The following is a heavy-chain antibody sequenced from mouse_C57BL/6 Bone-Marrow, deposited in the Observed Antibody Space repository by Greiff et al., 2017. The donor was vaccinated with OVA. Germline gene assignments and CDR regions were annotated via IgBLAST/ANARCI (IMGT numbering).Heavy chain of an antibody. Sequence: EVKLVESGEGLVKPGGSLKLSCAASGFTFSSYAMSWVRQTPEKRLEWVAYISSGGDYIYYADTVKGRFTISRDNARNTLYLQMSSLKSEDTAMYYCTRVYGNPYYAMDYWGQGTSVTVSS. CDR1: GFTFSSYA. D-gene: IGHD2-1*01. V-gene: IGHV5-9-1*02. CDR3: TRVYGNPYYAMDY. CDR2: ISSGGDYI. J-gene: IGHJ4*01.